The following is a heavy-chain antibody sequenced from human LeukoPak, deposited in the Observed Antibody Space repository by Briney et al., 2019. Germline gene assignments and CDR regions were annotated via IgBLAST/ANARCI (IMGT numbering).Heavy chain of an antibody. Sequence: SGPTLVNPTQTLTLTCTFSGFSLSTSGMCVSWIRQPPGKALGWLARIDWDDDKYYSTSLKTRLTISKDTSKNQVVLTMTNMDPVDTATYYCARENDSSGELDYWGQGTLVTVSS. CDR1: GFSLSTSGMC. CDR3: ARENDSSGELDY. J-gene: IGHJ4*02. D-gene: IGHD3-22*01. V-gene: IGHV2-70*11. CDR2: IDWDDDK.